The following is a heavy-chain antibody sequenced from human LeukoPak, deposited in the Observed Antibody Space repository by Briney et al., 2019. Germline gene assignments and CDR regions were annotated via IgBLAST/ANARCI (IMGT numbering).Heavy chain of an antibody. J-gene: IGHJ4*02. CDR3: AREAVAGRGFDY. CDR1: GFTFSTYS. CDR2: ISSRSTTI. D-gene: IGHD6-19*01. V-gene: IGHV3-48*01. Sequence: GGSLRLSCAAPGFTFSTYSMTWVRQAPGKGLEWVSYISSRSTTIYCADSMRGRFTISRDNAKNSLYLQVNNLRVEDTALYYCAREAVAGRGFDYWGQGALVTVSS.